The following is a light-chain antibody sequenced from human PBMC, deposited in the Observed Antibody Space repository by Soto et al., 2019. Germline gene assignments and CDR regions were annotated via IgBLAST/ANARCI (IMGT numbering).Light chain of an antibody. CDR2: HAS. V-gene: IGKV3-20*01. J-gene: IGKJ1*01. CDR3: QQYGDSPPS. Sequence: SRGTLSVSPGETAELPGGGSRSLSSDYLAWYQQKPGQAHRLLFYHASRRATGPPARFSVSGSGTHSTLTIRPLEPGDFAVYYRQQYGDSPPSFGQGTQV. CDR1: RSLSSDY.